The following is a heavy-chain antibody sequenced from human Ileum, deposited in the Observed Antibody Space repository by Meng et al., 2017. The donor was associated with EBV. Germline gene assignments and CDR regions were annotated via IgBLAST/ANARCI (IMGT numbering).Heavy chain of an antibody. J-gene: IGHJ5*02. V-gene: IGHV1-69*15. CDR3: AVSTMTGSWLDP. CDR1: GDTFNTFA. CDR2: IVPLFGKT. Sequence: QVRLVQAGARVKKPGQSVKVSCTASGDTFNTFAVNWMRQAPGQGLEWMGTIVPLFGKTNYARKFQGRVTITANASAKTVYMELTSVRYEDTAVFFCAVSTMTGSWLDPWGQGTLVTVSS. D-gene: IGHD3-3*01.